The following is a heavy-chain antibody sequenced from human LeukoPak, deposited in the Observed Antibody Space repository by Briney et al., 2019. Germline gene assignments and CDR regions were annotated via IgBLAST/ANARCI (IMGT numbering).Heavy chain of an antibody. J-gene: IGHJ4*02. CDR2: IIPIFGTA. CDR1: GGTFSSYA. CDR3: ASSVDYGDYVGFDY. Sequence: SVKVSCKASGGTFSSYAISWVRQAPGQGLEWMGGIIPIFGTANYAQKFQGRVTITADESTSTAYMELSSLRSEDTAVYHCASSVDYGDYVGFDYWGQGTLVTVSS. V-gene: IGHV1-69*01. D-gene: IGHD4-17*01.